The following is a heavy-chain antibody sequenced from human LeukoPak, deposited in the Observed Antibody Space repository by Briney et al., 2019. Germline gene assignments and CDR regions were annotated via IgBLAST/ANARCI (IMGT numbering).Heavy chain of an antibody. D-gene: IGHD3-22*01. Sequence: GGSLRLSCAASGFTVSSNYMSWVRQAPGKGLEWVSVIYSGGSTYYADSVKGRFTISRDNSENTLYLQMNSLRAEDTAVYYCARSSYYDQFDYWGQGTLVTVSS. J-gene: IGHJ4*02. CDR1: GFTVSSNY. V-gene: IGHV3-66*01. CDR3: ARSSYYDQFDY. CDR2: IYSGGST.